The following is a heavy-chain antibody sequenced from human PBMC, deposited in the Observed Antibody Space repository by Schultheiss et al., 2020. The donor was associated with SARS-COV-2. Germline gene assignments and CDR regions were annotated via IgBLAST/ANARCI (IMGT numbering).Heavy chain of an antibody. J-gene: IGHJ4*02. CDR2: ISYDGSDK. D-gene: IGHD5-12*01. V-gene: IGHV3-30*07. Sequence: GESLKISCAASGFTFSSYTMHWVRQAPGKGLEWVAVISYDGSDKYYADSVKGRFTISRDNAKNTLYLQMNSLRAEDTAVYYCARASAYSGYDPQVDFDYWGQGTLVTVSS. CDR1: GFTFSSYT. CDR3: ARASAYSGYDPQVDFDY.